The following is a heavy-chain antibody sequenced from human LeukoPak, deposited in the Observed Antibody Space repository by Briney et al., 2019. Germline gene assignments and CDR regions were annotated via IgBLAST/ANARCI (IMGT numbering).Heavy chain of an antibody. Sequence: PGGSLRLSCAASGFTFSSYAMSWVRQAPGKGLEWVSGISGSGGSTDYADSVKGRFTISRDNSKNTLYLQMISLRAEDTAVYYCAGGQGWHFDLWGRGTLITVSS. V-gene: IGHV3-23*01. J-gene: IGHJ2*01. D-gene: IGHD2-15*01. CDR3: AGGQGWHFDL. CDR1: GFTFSSYA. CDR2: ISGSGGST.